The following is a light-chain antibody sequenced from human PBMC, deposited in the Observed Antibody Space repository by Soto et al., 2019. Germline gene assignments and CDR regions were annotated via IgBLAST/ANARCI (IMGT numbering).Light chain of an antibody. Sequence: DIARSQSPATKSVSPGERAILSCRASQSVSRNLVWYQQKPGQAPRLLIYGASTRATGVPARFSGSRSGTEFTLTINSLQSEDFAVYYCQRYNIWLLTSCGVGMVAIK. CDR2: GAS. CDR1: QSVSRN. CDR3: QRYNIWLLT. J-gene: IGKJ4*01. V-gene: IGKV3-15*01.